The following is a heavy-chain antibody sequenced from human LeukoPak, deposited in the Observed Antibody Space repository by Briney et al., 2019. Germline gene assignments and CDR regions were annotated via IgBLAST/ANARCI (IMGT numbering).Heavy chain of an antibody. V-gene: IGHV5-51*01. Sequence: GESLKISCKGSGYSFTSYWIGWVRQMPGKGLEWMGIIYPGDSETRYSPSFQGQVTISADKSISTAYLQWSSLKASDTATYYCARLGYCSSTSCYPTGYMDVWGKGTTVTVSS. CDR2: IYPGDSET. CDR3: ARLGYCSSTSCYPTGYMDV. CDR1: GYSFTSYW. J-gene: IGHJ6*03. D-gene: IGHD2-2*01.